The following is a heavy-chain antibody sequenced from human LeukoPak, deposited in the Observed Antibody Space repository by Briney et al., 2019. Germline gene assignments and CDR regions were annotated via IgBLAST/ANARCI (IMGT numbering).Heavy chain of an antibody. CDR3: ARRVRNYGMDV. V-gene: IGHV3-33*03. J-gene: IGHJ6*02. CDR1: GFTFSSYG. Sequence: GGSLRLSCAASGFTFSSYGMHWVRQAPGKGLEWVAVIWYDGSNKYYADSVKGRFTISRDNAEKSLYLQMNSLRAEDTAVYYYARRVRNYGMDVWGQGTTVTVSS. CDR2: IWYDGSNK.